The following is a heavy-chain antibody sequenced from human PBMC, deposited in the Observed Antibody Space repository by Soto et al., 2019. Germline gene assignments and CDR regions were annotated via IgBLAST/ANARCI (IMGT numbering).Heavy chain of an antibody. CDR1: GFIFTNYA. D-gene: IGHD2-15*01. CDR3: AKRHLPASASPYIDYFDY. CDR2: IRASGGVK. V-gene: IGHV3-23*01. J-gene: IGHJ4*02. Sequence: GGSLRLSCGASGFIFTNYAMSWVRQAPGKGLEWVSAIRASGGVKVYAASVQGRFTISRDNSKNTLFLQMDSLRAEDTAVYYCAKRHLPASASPYIDYFDYWGQGAQVTVSS.